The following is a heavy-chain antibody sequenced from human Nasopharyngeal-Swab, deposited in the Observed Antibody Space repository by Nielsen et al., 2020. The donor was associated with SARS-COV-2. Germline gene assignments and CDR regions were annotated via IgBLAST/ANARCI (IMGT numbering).Heavy chain of an antibody. CDR1: GYTFTSYY. V-gene: IGHV1-46*01. CDR3: ARGAYYYGSGTQGNWFDP. J-gene: IGHJ5*02. CDR2: INPGGGST. Sequence: ASVKVSCKASGYTFTSYYMHWVRQAPGQGLEWMGIINPGGGSTRYAQKFQGRVTMTRDTSTSTVYMELSSLRSEDTAVYYCARGAYYYGSGTQGNWFDPWGQGTLVTVSS. D-gene: IGHD3-10*01.